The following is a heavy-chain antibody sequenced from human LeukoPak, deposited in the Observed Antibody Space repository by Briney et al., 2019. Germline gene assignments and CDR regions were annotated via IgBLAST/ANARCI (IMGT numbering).Heavy chain of an antibody. CDR1: GGTFSSYA. Sequence: GASVKVSCKASGGTFSSYAISWVRQAPGQGLEWMGEIIPIFGTANYAQKFQGRVTITADESTSTAYMELSSLRSEDTAVYYCAIDAPYYYDSSGFFDYWGQGTLVTVSS. CDR3: AIDAPYYYDSSGFFDY. V-gene: IGHV1-69*13. D-gene: IGHD3-22*01. CDR2: IIPIFGTA. J-gene: IGHJ4*02.